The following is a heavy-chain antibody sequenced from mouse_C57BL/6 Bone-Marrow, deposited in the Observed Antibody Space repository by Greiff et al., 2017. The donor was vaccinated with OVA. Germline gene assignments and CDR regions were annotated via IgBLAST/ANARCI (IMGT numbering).Heavy chain of an antibody. CDR2: IDPNSGGT. CDR1: GYTFTSYW. CDR3: AREGVTTVVATDY. V-gene: IGHV1-72*01. D-gene: IGHD1-1*01. J-gene: IGHJ2*01. Sequence: QVHVKQPGAELVKPGASVKLSCKASGYTFTSYWMHWVKQRPGRGLEWIGRIDPNSGGTKYNEKFKSKATLTVDKPSSTAYMQLSSLTSEDSAVYYCAREGVTTVVATDYWGQGTTLTVSS.